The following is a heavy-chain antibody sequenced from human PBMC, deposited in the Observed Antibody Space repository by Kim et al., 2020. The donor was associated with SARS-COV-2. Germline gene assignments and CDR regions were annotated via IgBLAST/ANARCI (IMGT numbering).Heavy chain of an antibody. Sequence: SETLSLTCTVSGGPISSGGYYWSWIRQHPGKGLEWIGYIYYSGSTYYNPSLKSRVTISVDTSKNQFSLKLSSVTAADTAVYYCARGDTAMVRGVPTVFDYWGQGTLVTVSS. V-gene: IGHV4-31*03. CDR1: GGPISSGGYY. CDR2: IYYSGST. D-gene: IGHD3-10*01. J-gene: IGHJ4*02. CDR3: ARGDTAMVRGVPTVFDY.